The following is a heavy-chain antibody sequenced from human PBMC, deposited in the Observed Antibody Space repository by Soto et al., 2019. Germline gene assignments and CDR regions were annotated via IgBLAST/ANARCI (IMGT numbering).Heavy chain of an antibody. CDR1: GYTFTSYY. CDR3: AGDCRWFEVHYGMDV. D-gene: IGHD3-10*01. V-gene: IGHV1-46*01. Sequence: ASVKVSCKASGYTFTSYYMHWVRQAPGQGLEWMGIINPSGGSTSYAQKFQGRVTMTRDTSTSTVYMELSSLRSEDTAVYYCAGDCRWFEVHYGMDVWGQGTTVTVSS. CDR2: INPSGGST. J-gene: IGHJ6*02.